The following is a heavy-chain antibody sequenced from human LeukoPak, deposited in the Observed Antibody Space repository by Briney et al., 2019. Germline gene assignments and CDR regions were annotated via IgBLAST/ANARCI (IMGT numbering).Heavy chain of an antibody. D-gene: IGHD3-9*01. CDR2: INPNTGGT. J-gene: IGHJ6*03. CDR3: ARVLKDFDWLLHYYYYYMDV. Sequence: ASVKVSCKASGYTFTGYYMNWVRQAPGQGLEWLGRINPNTGGTNFAQSFQGRVTMTRDTSITTAYMELSRLRSDDTAVYYCARVLKDFDWLLHYYYYYMDVWGKGTTVTVSS. V-gene: IGHV1-2*06. CDR1: GYTFTGYY.